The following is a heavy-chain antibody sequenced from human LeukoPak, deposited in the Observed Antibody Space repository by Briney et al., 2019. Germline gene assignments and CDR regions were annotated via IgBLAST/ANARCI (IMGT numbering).Heavy chain of an antibody. Sequence: SETLSLTCTVSGYSITSGYYWAWIRRPPGRGLEWIGGFYYGRGTYYNPSLKSRLNISVGTSKDQLSLNLSSVTAADSAIYYCVRGGGVAASIVGFWGRGTLVTVSS. CDR2: FYYGRGT. D-gene: IGHD6-19*01. J-gene: IGHJ4*02. V-gene: IGHV4-38-2*02. CDR3: VRGGGVAASIVGF. CDR1: GYSITSGYY.